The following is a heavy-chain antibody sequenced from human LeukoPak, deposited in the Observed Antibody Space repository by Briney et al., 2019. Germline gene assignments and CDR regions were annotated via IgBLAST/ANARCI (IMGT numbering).Heavy chain of an antibody. D-gene: IGHD6-13*01. CDR3: ARESSSWLYNWFDP. CDR2: IYYSGST. V-gene: IGHV4-61*08. CDR1: GGSISSGGYY. Sequence: SQTLSLTCTVSGGSISSGGYYWSWIRQPPGKGLEWIGYIYYSGSTNYNPSLKSRVTISVDTSKNQFSLKLSSVTAADTAVYYCARESSSWLYNWFDPWGQGTLVTVSS. J-gene: IGHJ5*02.